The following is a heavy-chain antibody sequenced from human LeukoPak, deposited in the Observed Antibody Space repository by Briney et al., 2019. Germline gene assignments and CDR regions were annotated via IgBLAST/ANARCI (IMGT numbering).Heavy chain of an antibody. V-gene: IGHV4-61*02. CDR2: IYTSGST. J-gene: IGHJ3*02. CDR3: ASLSPVVVTAIEGAFDI. CDR1: GYSISSGFY. Sequence: SETLSLTCTVSGYSISSGFYWGWIRQPGGKRLEWIGRIYTSGSTNYNPSLKSRVTISVDTSKNQFSLKLSSVTAADTAVYYCASLSPVVVTAIEGAFDIWGQGTMVTVSS. D-gene: IGHD2-21*02.